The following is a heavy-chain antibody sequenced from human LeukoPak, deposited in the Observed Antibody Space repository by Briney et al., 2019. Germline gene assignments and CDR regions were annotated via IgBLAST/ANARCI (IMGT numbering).Heavy chain of an antibody. Sequence: PGGSLRLSCAASGFTFSTYSMNWVRQAPGKGLEWVSYISGGSDDIYYADSVKGRFTISRDNDKNTLFLQMHSLRVEDTAVYYCASPFDYWGQGTLVTVSS. CDR2: ISGGSDDI. V-gene: IGHV3-21*05. CDR3: ASPFDY. CDR1: GFTFSTYS. J-gene: IGHJ4*02.